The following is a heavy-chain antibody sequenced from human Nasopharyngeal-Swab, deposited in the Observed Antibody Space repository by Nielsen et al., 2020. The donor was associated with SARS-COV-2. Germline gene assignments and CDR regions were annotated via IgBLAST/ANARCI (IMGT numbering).Heavy chain of an antibody. V-gene: IGHV1-18*01. J-gene: IGHJ4*02. Sequence: ASVQVSCKASGYTFTSYGISWVRQAPGQGLEWMGWISAYNGNTNYAQKLQGRVTMTTDTSTSTAYMELRSLRSDDTAVYYCARAEDIVVVPAPLDYWGQGTLVTVSS. CDR2: ISAYNGNT. D-gene: IGHD2-2*01. CDR1: GYTFTSYG. CDR3: ARAEDIVVVPAPLDY.